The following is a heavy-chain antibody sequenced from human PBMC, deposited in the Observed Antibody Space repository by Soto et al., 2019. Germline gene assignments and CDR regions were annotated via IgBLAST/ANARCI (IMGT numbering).Heavy chain of an antibody. J-gene: IGHJ4*02. CDR1: SGSFRTYY. Sequence: SETLSLTCTVSSGSFRTYYWIWIRQPAGKGLEWIGRIYSTGSTLYNPSLKSRITMSVDTSKNQFSLRLSSVTAADTAVYYCAGGAAADYFDYWGQGTVVTVSS. CDR3: AGGAAADYFDY. V-gene: IGHV4-4*07. D-gene: IGHD6-13*01. CDR2: IYSTGST.